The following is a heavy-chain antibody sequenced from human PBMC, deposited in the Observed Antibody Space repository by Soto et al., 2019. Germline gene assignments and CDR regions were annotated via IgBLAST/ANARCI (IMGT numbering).Heavy chain of an antibody. J-gene: IGHJ4*02. CDR2: LTPGGAPT. CDR3: AKDSLVSGRYQDLDY. Sequence: PCGSLRLSCVASAFTYSDFAMTWVRQDQGGGLEWVSALTPGGAPTHYVYSVRGPFPCSIDEAKASLYLEINRLTAADTAVYYCAKDSLVSGRYQDLDYWGQGTLVTV. V-gene: IGHV3-23*01. D-gene: IGHD1-26*01. CDR1: AFTYSDFA.